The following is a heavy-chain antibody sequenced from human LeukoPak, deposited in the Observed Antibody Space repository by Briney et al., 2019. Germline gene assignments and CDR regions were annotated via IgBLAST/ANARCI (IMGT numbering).Heavy chain of an antibody. CDR3: TTGEEYCSGGSCYSLTDY. Sequence: GGSLRLSCAASGFTFSNAWMSWVRQAPGKGLEWVGRIKSKTDGGTTDYAAPVKGRFTISRDDSKNTLYLQMNSLKTEDTAVYYCTTGEEYCSGGSCYSLTDYWGQGTLVTVSS. V-gene: IGHV3-15*01. CDR2: IKSKTDGGTT. CDR1: GFTFSNAW. D-gene: IGHD2-15*01. J-gene: IGHJ4*02.